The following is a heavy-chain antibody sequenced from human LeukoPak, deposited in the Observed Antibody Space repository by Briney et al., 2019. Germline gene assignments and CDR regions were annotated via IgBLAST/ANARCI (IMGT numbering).Heavy chain of an antibody. CDR1: GFTFSSYA. J-gene: IGHJ4*02. D-gene: IGHD6-13*01. V-gene: IGHV3-23*01. CDR3: AKTAPKSSSWSGGHGY. Sequence: GGSLRLSCAASGFTFSSYAMSWVRQAPGKGLEWVSAISGSGGSTYYADSVKGRFTISRDNSKNTLYLQMNSLRAEDTAVYYCAKTAPKSSSWSGGHGYWRQGTLVTVSS. CDR2: ISGSGGST.